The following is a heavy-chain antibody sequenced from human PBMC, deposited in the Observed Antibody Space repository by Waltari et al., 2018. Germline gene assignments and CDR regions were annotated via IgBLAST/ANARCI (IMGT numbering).Heavy chain of an antibody. Sequence: EVHLVESGGGLVKPGGSLRLPCVVSGFTLSTYSMNWLRPAPGKGLGWVSSISSSNYIKYADSVKGRFTISRDTTKNSLYLQMNSLRVEDTAVYHCARDEIHVGPTNVGVTLDYWGQGTLVTVSS. CDR1: GFTLSTYS. D-gene: IGHD1-26*01. CDR3: ARDEIHVGPTNVGVTLDY. CDR2: ISSSNYI. J-gene: IGHJ4*02. V-gene: IGHV3-21*01.